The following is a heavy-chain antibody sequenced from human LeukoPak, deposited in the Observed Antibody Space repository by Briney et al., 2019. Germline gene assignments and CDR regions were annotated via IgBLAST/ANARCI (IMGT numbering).Heavy chain of an antibody. J-gene: IGHJ5*02. Sequence: GGSLRLSCAASGFTFDDYAMHWVRQAPGKGLEWVSGISWNSGSIGYADSVKGRFTISRDNAKNSLYLQMNSLRAEDTALCYCAKGRTGTFSWFDPWGQGTLVTVSS. CDR3: AKGRTGTFSWFDP. CDR2: ISWNSGSI. V-gene: IGHV3-9*01. D-gene: IGHD6-13*01. CDR1: GFTFDDYA.